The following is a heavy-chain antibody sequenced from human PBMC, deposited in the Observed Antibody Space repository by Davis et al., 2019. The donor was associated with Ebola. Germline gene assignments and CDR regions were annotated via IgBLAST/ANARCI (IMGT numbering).Heavy chain of an antibody. Sequence: PGGSLRLSCAASGFTFSSYGMNWVRQAPGKGLEWVSSISSSSSYIYYADSVKGRFTISRDNAKNSLYLQMNSLRAEDTAVYYCARDRGIVGATEVFDYWGQGTLVTVSS. D-gene: IGHD1-26*01. CDR2: ISSSSSYI. J-gene: IGHJ4*02. CDR1: GFTFSSYG. CDR3: ARDRGIVGATEVFDY. V-gene: IGHV3-21*01.